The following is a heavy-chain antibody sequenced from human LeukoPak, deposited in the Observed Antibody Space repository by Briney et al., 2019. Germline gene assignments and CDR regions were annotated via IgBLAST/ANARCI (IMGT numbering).Heavy chain of an antibody. CDR2: IYYSGST. D-gene: IGHD3-22*01. CDR1: GGSTSGTPYS. V-gene: IGHV4-39*07. J-gene: IGHJ3*01. CDR3: AKSTYYYDTFVNAFDF. Sequence: KPSETLSLTCIVSGGSTSGTPYSCGWPRQPPGKGLEWIGNIYYSGSTYYNPSLKSRVTMSVDTSKKQFSLRINSVSAADTAVYYCAKSTYYYDTFVNAFDFWGEGTVVTVSS.